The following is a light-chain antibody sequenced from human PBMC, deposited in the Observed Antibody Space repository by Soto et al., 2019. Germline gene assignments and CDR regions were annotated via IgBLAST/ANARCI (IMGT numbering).Light chain of an antibody. CDR2: EVN. CDR1: SSDVGGYKY. J-gene: IGLJ1*01. CDR3: SSYAGINNLGV. V-gene: IGLV2-8*01. Sequence: QSALTQPPSASGSPGQSVTISCTGTSSDVGGYKYVSWYQQHPGKAPKLMIFEVNKRPSGVPDRFSGSKSGNPASLTVSGLQAEEEADYYCSSYAGINNLGVFGTGTKLTVL.